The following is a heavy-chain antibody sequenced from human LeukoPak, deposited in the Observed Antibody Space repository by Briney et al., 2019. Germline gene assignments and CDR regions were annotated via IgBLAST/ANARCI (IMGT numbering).Heavy chain of an antibody. CDR1: GFTFGAYS. CDR2: IRSIADGETT. Sequence: GGSVRLSCTAAGFTFGAYSMSWFRQAPGKGLEWVVFIRSIADGETTEYAASVTGRFTISRDDSKSSVYQQMNSLKTEDAAVYYCTTGHYYDSSGYYYDAFDIWGQGTMFTVSS. CDR3: TTGHYYDSSGYYYDAFDI. J-gene: IGHJ3*02. D-gene: IGHD3-22*01. V-gene: IGHV3-49*03.